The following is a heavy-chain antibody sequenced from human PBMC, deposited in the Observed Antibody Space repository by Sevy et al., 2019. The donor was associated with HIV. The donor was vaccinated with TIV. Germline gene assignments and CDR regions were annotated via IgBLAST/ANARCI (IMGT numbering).Heavy chain of an antibody. CDR2: IYYTGST. J-gene: IGHJ5*02. Sequence: SETLSLTCTVSGGSISAYYWSWIRQPPGKALEDIGFIYYTGSTYYNPSLKNRVTISVDTSKNQFSLNLSSVTAADTAVYYCTRPPPVRSGDDSLNWFDPWGQGTVVTVSS. CDR1: GGSISAYY. V-gene: IGHV4-59*01. D-gene: IGHD5-12*01. CDR3: TRPPPVRSGDDSLNWFDP.